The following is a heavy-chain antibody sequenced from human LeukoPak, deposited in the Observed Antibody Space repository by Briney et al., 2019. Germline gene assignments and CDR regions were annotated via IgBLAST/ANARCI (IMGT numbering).Heavy chain of an antibody. Sequence: PGGSLRLSCTASGVTLSNYAMHWVRRPPGRGLEWVAVISFDGTNKYYGDSVEGRFSVSRDDSKHTLYLQMNSLRPDDTAMYYCATDYGDYEPIDYWGQGTLVTVSS. D-gene: IGHD4-17*01. V-gene: IGHV3-30*04. CDR3: ATDYGDYEPIDY. CDR1: GVTLSNYA. J-gene: IGHJ4*02. CDR2: ISFDGTNK.